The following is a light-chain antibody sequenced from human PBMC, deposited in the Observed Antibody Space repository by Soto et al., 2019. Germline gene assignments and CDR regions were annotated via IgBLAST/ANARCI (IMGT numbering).Light chain of an antibody. CDR2: DAS. CDR1: QSINNY. J-gene: IGKJ5*01. V-gene: IGKV3-11*01. Sequence: EILLTQSPVTLSLSPGERATLSCRASQSINNYLAWYQQKPGQAPRLLIYDASNRATGIPARFSGSGSGTDFTLTISSLEPQDFAVYYCQQRFNWQVTFGQGTRLDIK. CDR3: QQRFNWQVT.